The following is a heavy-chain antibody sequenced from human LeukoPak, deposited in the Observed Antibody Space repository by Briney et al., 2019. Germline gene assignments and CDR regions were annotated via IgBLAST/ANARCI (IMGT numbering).Heavy chain of an antibody. CDR1: GGSFSGYY. CDR2: INHSGST. CDR3: ATRSYYDSSGYYYGYFQH. J-gene: IGHJ1*01. D-gene: IGHD3-22*01. V-gene: IGHV4-34*01. Sequence: SETLSLTCAVSGGSFSGYYWSWIRQPPGKGLEWIGEINHSGSTNYNPSLKSRVTISVDTSKNQFSLKLSSVTAADTAVYYCATRSYYDSSGYYYGYFQHWGQGTLVTVSS.